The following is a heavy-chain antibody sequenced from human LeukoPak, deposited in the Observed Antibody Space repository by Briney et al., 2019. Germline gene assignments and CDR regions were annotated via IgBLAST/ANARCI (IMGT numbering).Heavy chain of an antibody. J-gene: IGHJ1*01. D-gene: IGHD2-2*03. Sequence: SQTRSLTCTVSGASITSGAYYWSWIRQPPGKGLEWIGYIYYCGSTYYNPSLKSRVTISVDTSKNQFSLKLSSVTAADTAVYYCARAGGGYCSSTSCYAYRHWGQGTLVTVSS. V-gene: IGHV4-30-4*01. CDR1: GASITSGAYY. CDR2: IYYCGST. CDR3: ARAGGGYCSSTSCYAYRH.